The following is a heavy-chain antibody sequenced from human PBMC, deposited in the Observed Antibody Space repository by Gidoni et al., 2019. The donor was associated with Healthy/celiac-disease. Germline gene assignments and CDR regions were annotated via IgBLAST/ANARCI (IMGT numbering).Heavy chain of an antibody. CDR1: GFTFSNAW. CDR3: TTLGMGRGDPLHY. Sequence: VQLGESGGGLVNLAGAPRLSCAASGFTFSNAWMSWVPQAPGKGLGWVGRIKSKTDGGKTDYAAPVKGRFTISRDDSKNTLYLQKNSLKTEDTAVYYCTTLGMGRGDPLHYWGQGTLVTVSS. V-gene: IGHV3-15*01. D-gene: IGHD3-10*01. J-gene: IGHJ4*02. CDR2: IKSKTDGGKT.